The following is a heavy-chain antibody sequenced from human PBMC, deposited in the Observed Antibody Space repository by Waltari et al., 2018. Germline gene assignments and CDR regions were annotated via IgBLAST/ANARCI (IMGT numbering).Heavy chain of an antibody. V-gene: IGHV1-18*01. CDR2: TSAYNGDT. D-gene: IGHD3-22*01. J-gene: IGHJ4*02. CDR3: ARDRHSYYDTSGYSPFDY. Sequence: QVQLLQSGGEVKKPGASVKVSCKASGYTFTSYGLSWVRQAPGQGLEWMGWTSAYNGDTNFAQSLQGRVTMTTDTSTSTAYMELRSLRSDDTAIYYCARDRHSYYDTSGYSPFDYWGQGTLVTVSS. CDR1: GYTFTSYG.